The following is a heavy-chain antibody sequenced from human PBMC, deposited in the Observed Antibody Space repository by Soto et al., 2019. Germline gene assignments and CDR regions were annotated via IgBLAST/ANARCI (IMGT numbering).Heavy chain of an antibody. D-gene: IGHD3-22*01. J-gene: IGHJ4*02. V-gene: IGHV4-59*08. Sequence: SETLSLTCTVSGGSISSYYWSWIRQPPGKGLEWIGNIYYSGSTNYNPSLKSRVTISVDTSKNQFSLKLSSVTAADTAVYYCARHTYYYDSSGYYFDYWGQGTLVTVSS. CDR1: GGSISSYY. CDR3: ARHTYYYDSSGYYFDY. CDR2: IYYSGST.